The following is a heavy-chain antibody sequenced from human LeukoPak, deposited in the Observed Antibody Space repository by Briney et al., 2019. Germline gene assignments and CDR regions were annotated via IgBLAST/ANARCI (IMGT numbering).Heavy chain of an antibody. V-gene: IGHV1-69*13. D-gene: IGHD2-2*02. CDR1: GGTFSSYA. CDR2: IIPIFGAA. J-gene: IGHJ6*02. Sequence: SVKVSCKASGGTFSSYAISWVRQAPGQGLEWMGGIIPIFGAANYAQKFQGRVTITADESTSTAYMELSSLRSEDTAVYYCARNEVVVPAATPRYYYYYGMDVWGQGTTVTVSS. CDR3: ARNEVVVPAATPRYYYYYGMDV.